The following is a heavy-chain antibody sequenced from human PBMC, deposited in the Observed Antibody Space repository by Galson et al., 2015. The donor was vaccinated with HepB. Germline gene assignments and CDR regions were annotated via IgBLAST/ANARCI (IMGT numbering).Heavy chain of an antibody. CDR2: IRTKPYGGAT. CDR3: SKGYDVLTD. D-gene: IGHD3-9*01. CDR1: GFNFGDDA. V-gene: IGHV3-49*03. J-gene: IGHJ4*02. Sequence: SLRLSCATSGFNFGDDAMTWFRQSPGKGLEWVGFIRTKPYGGATEYAASVRGRFSILRDDSKSIAYLQMNSLKTEDTAVYYCSKGYDVLTDWGQGTLVTVSS.